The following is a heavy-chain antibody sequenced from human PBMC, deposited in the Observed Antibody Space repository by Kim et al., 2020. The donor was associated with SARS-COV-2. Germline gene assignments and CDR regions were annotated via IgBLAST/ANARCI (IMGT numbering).Heavy chain of an antibody. J-gene: IGHJ4*02. CDR1: GFTFSSYA. Sequence: GGSLRLSCAASGFTFSSYAMSWVRQAPGKGLEWVSAISGSGGSTYYADSVKGRFTISRDNSKNTLYLQMNSLRAEDTAVYYCAKATPGSYSGYGPFDYWGQGTLVTVSS. V-gene: IGHV3-23*01. CDR2: ISGSGGST. D-gene: IGHD5-12*01. CDR3: AKATPGSYSGYGPFDY.